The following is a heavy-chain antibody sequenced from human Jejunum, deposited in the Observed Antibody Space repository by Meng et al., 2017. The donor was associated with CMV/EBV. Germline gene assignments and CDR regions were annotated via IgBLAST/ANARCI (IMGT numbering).Heavy chain of an antibody. D-gene: IGHD2/OR15-2a*01. Sequence: KASGGILSSYTISWVRQAPGQGIEWMGRIIPMLAIANYAQKFQDRVTITANKSTGTAYMELSSLRSEDTAVYYCARDTNIHYGMDVWGQGTTVTVSS. CDR3: ARDTNIHYGMDV. CDR1: GGILSSYT. CDR2: IIPMLAIA. J-gene: IGHJ6*02. V-gene: IGHV1-69*04.